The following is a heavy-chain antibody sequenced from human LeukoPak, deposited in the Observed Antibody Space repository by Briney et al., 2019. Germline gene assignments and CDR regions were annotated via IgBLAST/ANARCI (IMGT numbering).Heavy chain of an antibody. Sequence: XGXGXXWXXSIYYSGSTYYNPSLKSRVTISVDTSKNQFSLKLSSVTAADTAVYYCARTDRDDSWSGYHYYFDYWGQGTLVTVSS. CDR3: ARTDRDDSWSGYHYYFDY. D-gene: IGHD3-3*01. CDR2: IYYSGST. V-gene: IGHV4-39*01. J-gene: IGHJ4*02.